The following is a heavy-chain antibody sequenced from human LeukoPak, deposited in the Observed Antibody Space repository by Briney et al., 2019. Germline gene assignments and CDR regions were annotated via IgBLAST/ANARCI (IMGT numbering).Heavy chain of an antibody. D-gene: IGHD6-6*01. V-gene: IGHV1-2*06. CDR1: GFTFIDYY. J-gene: IGHJ5*02. Sequence: GASVKVSCKASGFTFIDYYMHWVRQAPGQGLEWMGRINPRSGGTNYAQKFQDRVTMTRDTSISTAYMGLSRLKFDDTAVFYCARGSISSGDWFDPWGQGTLVTVSS. CDR2: INPRSGGT. CDR3: ARGSISSGDWFDP.